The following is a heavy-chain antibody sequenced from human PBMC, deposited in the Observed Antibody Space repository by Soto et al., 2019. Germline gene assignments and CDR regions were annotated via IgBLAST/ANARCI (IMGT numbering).Heavy chain of an antibody. CDR3: ATDIGITGPYVEAY. D-gene: IGHD1-20*01. V-gene: IGHV1-18*01. Sequence: ASVKVSCKASGYTFTSYGISWVRQAPGQGLEWMGWISAYNGNTNYAQKLQGRVTMTTDTSTSTAYMELRSLRSDDTAVYYCATDIGITGPYVEAYWGQGTLVTVSS. CDR2: ISAYNGNT. J-gene: IGHJ4*02. CDR1: GYTFTSYG.